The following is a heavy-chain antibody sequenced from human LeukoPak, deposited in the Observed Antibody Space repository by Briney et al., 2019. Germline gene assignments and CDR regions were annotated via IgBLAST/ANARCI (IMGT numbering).Heavy chain of an antibody. CDR1: GFTFSSYG. J-gene: IGHJ4*02. D-gene: IGHD3-22*01. Sequence: GGSLRLSCAASGFTFSSYGMHWVRQAPGKGLEWVAVIWYDGSNKYYADSVKGRFTISRDNSKNTLYLQMNSLRAEDTAVYYCARSVTMIVGAPGYWGQGTLVTVSS. V-gene: IGHV3-33*01. CDR3: ARSVTMIVGAPGY. CDR2: IWYDGSNK.